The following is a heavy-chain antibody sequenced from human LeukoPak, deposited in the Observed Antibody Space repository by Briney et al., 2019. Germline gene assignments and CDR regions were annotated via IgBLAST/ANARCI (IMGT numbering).Heavy chain of an antibody. CDR1: GGSISSGVHY. D-gene: IGHD5-24*01. Sequence: SQTLSLTCTVSGGSISSGVHYWSWIRQPPGKGLKWIGYIYYSGSTNYNPSLKSRVTISVDTSKNQFSLKLSSVTAADTAVYYCARVPGLEMAYFDYWGQGTLVTVSP. J-gene: IGHJ4*02. V-gene: IGHV4-30-4*01. CDR3: ARVPGLEMAYFDY. CDR2: IYYSGST.